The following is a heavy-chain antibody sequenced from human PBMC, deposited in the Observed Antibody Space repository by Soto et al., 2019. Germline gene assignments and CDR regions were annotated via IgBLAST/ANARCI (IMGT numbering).Heavy chain of an antibody. CDR3: AKEGITMIVVVMSAFLDY. Sequence: GGSLRLSCAASGFSLSRYALSWGRQAAGKGLEWVSAISGSGGSTYYADSVKGRFTISRDNSKNTLYLQMNSLRAEDTAVYYCAKEGITMIVVVMSAFLDYWGQGTLVTVSS. J-gene: IGHJ4*02. V-gene: IGHV3-23*01. D-gene: IGHD3-22*01. CDR1: GFSLSRYA. CDR2: ISGSGGST.